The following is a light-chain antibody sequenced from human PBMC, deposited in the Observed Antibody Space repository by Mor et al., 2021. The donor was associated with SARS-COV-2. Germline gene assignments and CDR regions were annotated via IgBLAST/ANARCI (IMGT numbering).Light chain of an antibody. Sequence: SSQSVLHSSNNKNYLAWYQQKPGQPPKLLIYWASTREYGVPDRFSGSGSGTDFTLTISSQQAEDVAVYYCQQYYSTPLTFGGGTKV. V-gene: IGKV4-1*01. CDR1: QSVLHSSNNKNY. CDR3: QQYYSTPLT. CDR2: WAS. J-gene: IGKJ4*01.